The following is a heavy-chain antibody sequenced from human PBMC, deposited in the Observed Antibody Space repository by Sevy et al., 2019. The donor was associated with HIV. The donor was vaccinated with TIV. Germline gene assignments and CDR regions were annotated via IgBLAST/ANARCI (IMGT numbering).Heavy chain of an antibody. Sequence: GWSLRLSCAASGFTFSKYSMSWVRQPPGKGLEWVSTLSFGCGEINYADSVKGRFTISRDNSKSSVYLQMNNLRPEDTALYYCAREGCTKPHDYWGQGTLVTVSS. CDR1: GFTFSKYS. J-gene: IGHJ4*02. CDR2: LSFGCGEI. V-gene: IGHV3-23*01. D-gene: IGHD2-8*01. CDR3: AREGCTKPHDY.